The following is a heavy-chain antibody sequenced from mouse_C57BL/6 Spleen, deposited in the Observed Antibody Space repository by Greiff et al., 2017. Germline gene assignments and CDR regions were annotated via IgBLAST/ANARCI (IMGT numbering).Heavy chain of an antibody. V-gene: IGHV1-7*01. D-gene: IGHD2-1*01. CDR2: INPSSGYT. J-gene: IGHJ4*01. CDR1: GYTFTSYW. CDR3: VRSFYYDYEAMDY. Sequence: VQLQQSGAELAKPGASVKLSCKASGYTFTSYWMHWVKQRPGQGLEWIGYINPSSGYTKYNQKFKDKATLTADKSSSAAFMQLSSLKYEDAAVYYFVRSFYYDYEAMDYWGQGTSVTVSS.